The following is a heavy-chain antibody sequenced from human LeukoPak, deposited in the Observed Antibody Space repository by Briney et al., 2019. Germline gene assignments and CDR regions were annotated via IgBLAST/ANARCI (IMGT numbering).Heavy chain of an antibody. V-gene: IGHV1-18*01. Sequence: ATVKVSCKASVYTFTSYGISWVRQAPGQRLEGMGGISAYNGNTNYAQKLQGRVTMTPDTSTSTPYMELRDLISDCADVDVCARDDHGVAAAGHGGWDYWGQGTLVTVSS. CDR2: ISAYNGNT. J-gene: IGHJ4*02. CDR3: ARDDHGVAAAGHGGWDY. CDR1: VYTFTSYG. D-gene: IGHD6-13*01.